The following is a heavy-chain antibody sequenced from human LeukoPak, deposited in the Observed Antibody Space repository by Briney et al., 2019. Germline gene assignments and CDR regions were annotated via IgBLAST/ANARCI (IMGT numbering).Heavy chain of an antibody. J-gene: IGHJ5*02. Sequence: PGGSLRLSCAASGFTFSDYYMSWIRQAPGKGLEWVSYISSSGSTIYYADSVKGRFTISRDNAKNSLYLRMNSLRAEDTAVYYCARSSAKYYDFWSGRKKLNWFDPWGQGTLVTVSS. CDR2: ISSSGSTI. V-gene: IGHV3-11*01. D-gene: IGHD3-3*01. CDR3: ARSSAKYYDFWSGRKKLNWFDP. CDR1: GFTFSDYY.